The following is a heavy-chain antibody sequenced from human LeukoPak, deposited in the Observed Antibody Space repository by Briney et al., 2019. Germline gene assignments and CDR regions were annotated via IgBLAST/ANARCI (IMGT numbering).Heavy chain of an antibody. V-gene: IGHV3-11*01. CDR3: AKDAGGAGASTFDY. CDR2: ISSSGSTI. CDR1: GFTFSDYY. D-gene: IGHD3-10*01. Sequence: GGSLRLSCAASGFTFSDYYMSWIRQAPGKGLEWVSYISSSGSTIYYADSVKGRFTISRDNAKNSLYLQMNSLKAEDTAIYYCAKDAGGAGASTFDYWGQGTLVTVSS. J-gene: IGHJ4*02.